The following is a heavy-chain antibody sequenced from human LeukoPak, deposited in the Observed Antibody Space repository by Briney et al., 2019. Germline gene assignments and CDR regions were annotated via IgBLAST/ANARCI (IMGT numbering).Heavy chain of an antibody. CDR3: ARLSMGSYYRFYYGMDV. CDR1: GYSFTSYW. Sequence: GESLKISCKGSGYSFTSYWIGWVRQMPGKGLEWMGIIYPGDSDTRYSPSFQGQVTISADKSISTAYLQWSSLKASDTAMYHCARLSMGSYYRFYYGMDVWGQGTTVTVSS. J-gene: IGHJ6*02. CDR2: IYPGDSDT. V-gene: IGHV5-51*01. D-gene: IGHD1-26*01.